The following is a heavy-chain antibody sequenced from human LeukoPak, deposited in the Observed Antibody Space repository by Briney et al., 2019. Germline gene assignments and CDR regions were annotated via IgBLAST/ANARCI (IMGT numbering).Heavy chain of an antibody. CDR2: FFYTGST. D-gene: IGHD6-13*01. J-gene: IGHJ5*02. Sequence: SETLSLTCIVSGDSITSGSNYYWAWIRQPPGKGLEWVGSFFYTGSTYYNPSLKSRVTVSVDTSKNQFSLKVGSVTAADTAVYYCARRAITYSSTWYTGAFDPWGQGTLVTVSS. V-gene: IGHV4-39*01. CDR3: ARRAITYSSTWYTGAFDP. CDR1: GDSITSGSNYY.